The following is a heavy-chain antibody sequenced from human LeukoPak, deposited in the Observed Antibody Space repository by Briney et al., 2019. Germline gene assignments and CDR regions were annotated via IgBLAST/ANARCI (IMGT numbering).Heavy chain of an antibody. J-gene: IGHJ4*02. CDR2: IYYRGNT. V-gene: IGHV4-31*03. CDR1: GGSISSGGYY. D-gene: IGHD3-9*01. CDR3: ARDRSDILTGPTYYFDY. Sequence: SETLSLTCTVSGGSISSGGYYWSWIRQHPGKGLEWIGYIYYRGNTYYNASLKSRITISLDTSKNEFSLKLTSVTAADTAVYYCARDRSDILTGPTYYFDYWGQGTLVTVSS.